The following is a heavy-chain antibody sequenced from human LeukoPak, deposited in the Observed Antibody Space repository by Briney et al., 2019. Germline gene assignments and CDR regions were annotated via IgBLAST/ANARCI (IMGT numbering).Heavy chain of an antibody. CDR1: GFTFSSYA. CDR2: ISYDGSNK. J-gene: IGHJ4*02. CDR3: ARGGVVATPDGW. D-gene: IGHD5-24*01. Sequence: PGGSLRLSCAASGFTFSSYAMPWVRQAPGKGLEWVAVISYDGSNKYYADSVKGRFTISRDNSKNTLYLQMNSLRAEDTAVYYCARGGVVATPDGWWGQGTLVTVSS. V-gene: IGHV3-30-3*01.